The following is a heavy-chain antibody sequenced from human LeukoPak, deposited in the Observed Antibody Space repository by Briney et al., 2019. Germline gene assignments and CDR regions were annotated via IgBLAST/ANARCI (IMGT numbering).Heavy chain of an antibody. V-gene: IGHV4-39*01. CDR1: GGSISSSSYY. CDR3: ARHWGSTSSGVDY. Sequence: SETLSLTCSVSGGSISSSSYYWGWIRQPPGKGLEWIGSIYYSGSTYYNPSLKSRVTISVDTSKNHFSLKLSSVTAADTAVYYCARHWGSTSSGVDYWDQGTLVTVSS. CDR2: IYYSGST. D-gene: IGHD2-2*01. J-gene: IGHJ4*02.